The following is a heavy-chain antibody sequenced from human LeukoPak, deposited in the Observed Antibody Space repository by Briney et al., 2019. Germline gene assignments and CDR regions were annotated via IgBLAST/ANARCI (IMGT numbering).Heavy chain of an antibody. J-gene: IGHJ6*02. Sequence: PSETLSLTCTVSGGAISSSSYYWGWIRQPPGKGLEWIGSIYYNGSTYYNPSLKSRVTISVDTSKNQLSLKLSSVTAADTAVYYCASLITIFGVVMSYGMDVWGQGTTVTVSS. CDR2: IYYNGST. V-gene: IGHV4-39*01. D-gene: IGHD3-3*01. CDR1: GGAISSSSYY. CDR3: ASLITIFGVVMSYGMDV.